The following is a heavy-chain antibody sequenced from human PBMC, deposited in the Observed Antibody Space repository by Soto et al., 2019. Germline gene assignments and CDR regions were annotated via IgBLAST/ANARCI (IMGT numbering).Heavy chain of an antibody. D-gene: IGHD6-19*01. Sequence: PSETLSLTCSVSGASVSSSSFYWSWIRQPPGKGLEWIGFIYNNETFNYNPSLKSRVTLSVDTSKHQFSLKLSSVPAADTAVYSCARVARRYSSSHNCDSWGRGALGAVSS. V-gene: IGHV4-61*01. J-gene: IGHJ4*02. CDR2: IYNNETF. CDR3: ARVARRYSSSHNCDS. CDR1: GASVSSSSFY.